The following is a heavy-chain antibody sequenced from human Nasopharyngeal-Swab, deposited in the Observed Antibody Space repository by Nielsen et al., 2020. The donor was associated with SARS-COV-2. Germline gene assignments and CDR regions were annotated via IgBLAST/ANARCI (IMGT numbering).Heavy chain of an antibody. CDR2: VYYSGST. Sequence: SETLSLTCTVSGGSISSYYWNWVRQPPGKGLEWIAYVYYSGSTKYNPSLKSRVTISVDRAKNQVSLKLTSVTAADTAVYYCARGDILTPYYYMDVWGRGTPVAVSS. D-gene: IGHD3-9*01. CDR3: ARGDILTPYYYMDV. CDR1: GGSISSYY. J-gene: IGHJ6*03. V-gene: IGHV4-59*01.